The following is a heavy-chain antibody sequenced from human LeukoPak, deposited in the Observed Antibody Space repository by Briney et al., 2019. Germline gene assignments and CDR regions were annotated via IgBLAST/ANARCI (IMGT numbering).Heavy chain of an antibody. V-gene: IGHV3-23*01. CDR3: AKGVATIPPLFDY. CDR1: GFTFDDYG. CDR2: ISGSGGST. J-gene: IGHJ4*02. Sequence: GGSLRLSCAASGFTFDDYGMSWVRQAPGKGLEWVSAISGSGGSTYYADSVKGRFTISRDNSKNTLYLQMNSLRAEDTAVYYCAKGVATIPPLFDYWGQGTLVTVSS. D-gene: IGHD5-12*01.